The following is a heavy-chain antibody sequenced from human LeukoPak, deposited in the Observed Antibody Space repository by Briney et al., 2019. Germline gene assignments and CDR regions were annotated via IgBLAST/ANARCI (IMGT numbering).Heavy chain of an antibody. CDR1: GGSISGYY. CDR3: AKYIRDSGTYYLDY. CDR2: IYYTENT. D-gene: IGHD3-10*01. J-gene: IGHJ4*02. Sequence: SETLSLTCSVSGGSISGYYWSWIRQPPGKALGWIGYIYYTENTNYNPSLRSRVTMSVDTSKNQFSLRLSSVTAADTAVYYCAKYIRDSGTYYLDYWGQGTLVTVSS. V-gene: IGHV4-59*01.